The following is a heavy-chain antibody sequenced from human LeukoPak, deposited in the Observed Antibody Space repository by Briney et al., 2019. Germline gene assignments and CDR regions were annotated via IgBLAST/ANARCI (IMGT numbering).Heavy chain of an antibody. CDR2: MKEDGGEK. D-gene: IGHD6-6*01. CDR1: GFTFSSYW. Sequence: GGSLRLSCAASGFTFSSYWMSWVRQAPGKGREWVANMKEDGGEKYYVDSVKGRFTISRDNVKNSLYLQMNSLRAEDTAVYYCARGVYEFDYWGQGTLVTVSS. V-gene: IGHV3-7*01. J-gene: IGHJ4*02. CDR3: ARGVYEFDY.